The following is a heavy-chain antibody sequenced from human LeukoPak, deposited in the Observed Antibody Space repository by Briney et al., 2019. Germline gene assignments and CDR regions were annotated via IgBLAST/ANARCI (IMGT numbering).Heavy chain of an antibody. Sequence: GESLKISCLGSGYNFSNYWIGWVRQMPGKGLEWMGIIYPGDSDTRYSPSFQGQVTISADKSISTAYLQWSSLKASDTAMYYCARGKLVAATDAFDIWGQGTMVTVSS. D-gene: IGHD2-15*01. J-gene: IGHJ3*02. CDR2: IYPGDSDT. CDR1: GYNFSNYW. CDR3: ARGKLVAATDAFDI. V-gene: IGHV5-51*01.